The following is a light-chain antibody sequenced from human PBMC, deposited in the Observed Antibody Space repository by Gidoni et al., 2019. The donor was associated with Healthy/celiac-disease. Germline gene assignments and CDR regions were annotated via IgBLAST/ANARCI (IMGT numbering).Light chain of an antibody. V-gene: IGKV1-33*01. J-gene: IGKJ4*01. Sequence: IQNTQSPSSLSASVGDRVTITCQASQDISNYLNWYQQKPGKAPKLLIYDASNLATGVPSRFSGSGSGTDFTFTISSLQPEDIATSYCPQYDNLLTFGGGPKVEIK. CDR3: PQYDNLLT. CDR2: DAS. CDR1: QDISNY.